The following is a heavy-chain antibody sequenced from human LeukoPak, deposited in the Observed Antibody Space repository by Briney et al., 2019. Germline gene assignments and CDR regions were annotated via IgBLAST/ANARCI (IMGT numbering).Heavy chain of an antibody. CDR3: ARGSVVVPAALDY. D-gene: IGHD2-2*01. CDR1: GYTFTSYD. J-gene: IGHJ4*02. V-gene: IGHV1-8*01. Sequence: ALVKVSCKASGYTFTSYDINWVRQATGQGLEWMGWMNPNSGNTGYAQKFQGRVTMTRNTSISTAYMELSSLRSEDTAVYYCARGSVVVPAALDYWGQGTLVTVSS. CDR2: MNPNSGNT.